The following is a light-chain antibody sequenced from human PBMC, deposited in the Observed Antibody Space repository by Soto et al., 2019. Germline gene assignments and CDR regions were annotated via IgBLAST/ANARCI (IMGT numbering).Light chain of an antibody. Sequence: QSVLTQPASVSGSPGQSITISCTGTSSDVGGYNYVSWYQQHPGKAPKLMIYEVSNRPSGVSNRFSGSRSGNTAPLTISGLRAEDEADYYCSSYTSYSTYVFGTGTKLTVL. CDR1: SSDVGGYNY. CDR2: EVS. CDR3: SSYTSYSTYV. V-gene: IGLV2-14*01. J-gene: IGLJ1*01.